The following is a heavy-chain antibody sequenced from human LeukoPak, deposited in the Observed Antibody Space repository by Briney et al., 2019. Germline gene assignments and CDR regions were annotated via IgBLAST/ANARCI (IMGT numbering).Heavy chain of an antibody. CDR3: AKNRVEVPGTQNYYCYGMHV. CDR2: ISDNSGRT. CDR1: GCAFNNYA. J-gene: IGHJ6*04. V-gene: IGHV3-23*01. Sequence: GGSLRLSCSASGCAFNNYAMTWVRQAPGKGLEWVSAISDNSGRTYYADSVKGRFTISRDNFKNIMYVQINSPRADDTAVYQCAKNRVEVPGTQNYYCYGMHVWGKGTPVAVS. D-gene: IGHD1-26*01.